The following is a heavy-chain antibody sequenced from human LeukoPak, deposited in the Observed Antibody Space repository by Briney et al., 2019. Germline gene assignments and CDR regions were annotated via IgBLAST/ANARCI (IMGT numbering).Heavy chain of an antibody. CDR3: AKSNYVWGSSGYFDY. CDR2: ISGSGGST. V-gene: IGHV3-23*01. D-gene: IGHD3-16*01. Sequence: GGSLRLSCAASGFTFNSYAMSWVRQAPWERLQWVSGISGSGGSTYYADSVKGRFTISRDNSKNTLYLQMNSLRAEDTAVYYCAKSNYVWGSSGYFDYWGQGTLVTVSS. J-gene: IGHJ4*02. CDR1: GFTFNSYA.